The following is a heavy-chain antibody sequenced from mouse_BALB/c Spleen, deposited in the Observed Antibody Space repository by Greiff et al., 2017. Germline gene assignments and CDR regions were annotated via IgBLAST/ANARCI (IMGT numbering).Heavy chain of an antibody. J-gene: IGHJ2*01. CDR3: ALITTVVATDY. CDR1: GYTFTSYN. CDR2: IYPGNGDT. V-gene: IGHV1-12*01. D-gene: IGHD1-1*01. Sequence: QVQLQQPGAELVKPGASVKMSCKASGYTFTSYNMHWVKQTPGQGLEWIGAIYPGNGDTSYNQKFKGKATLTADKSSSTAYMQLSSLTSEDSAVYYCALITTVVATDYWGQGTTLTVSS.